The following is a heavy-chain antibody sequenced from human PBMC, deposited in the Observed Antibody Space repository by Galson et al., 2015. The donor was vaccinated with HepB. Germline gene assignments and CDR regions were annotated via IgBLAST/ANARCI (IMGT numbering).Heavy chain of an antibody. J-gene: IGHJ4*02. V-gene: IGHV3-23*01. CDR3: ATSVSGFTIFGVAGAIDY. CDR2: ISGSGGST. Sequence: SLRLSCAASGFTFTNYAMSWVRQAPGKGLEWVSLISGSGGSTYYAGSVKGRFTISRDNAKNTLHLQMNSLRSEDTAVYYCATSVSGFTIFGVAGAIDYWGQGTLVTVSS. CDR1: GFTFTNYA. D-gene: IGHD3-3*01.